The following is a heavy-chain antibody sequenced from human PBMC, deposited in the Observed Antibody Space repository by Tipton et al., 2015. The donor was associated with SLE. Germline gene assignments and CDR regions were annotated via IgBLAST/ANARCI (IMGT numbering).Heavy chain of an antibody. V-gene: IGHV4-39*01. CDR3: AGDSSGYRVFDY. Sequence: TLSLTRTVSGGSISSSSYYWGWIRQPPGKGLEWIGSMYYSGSTYYNPSLKSRVTISVDTSKNQFSLKLSSVTAADTAVYYCAGDSSGYRVFDYWGQGTLVTVSS. CDR1: GGSISSSSYY. CDR2: MYYSGST. J-gene: IGHJ4*02. D-gene: IGHD3-22*01.